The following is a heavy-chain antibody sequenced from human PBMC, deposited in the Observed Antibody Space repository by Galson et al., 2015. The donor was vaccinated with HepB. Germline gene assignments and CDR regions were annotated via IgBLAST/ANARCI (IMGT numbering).Heavy chain of an antibody. J-gene: IGHJ4*02. CDR2: IYSGGST. V-gene: IGHV3-53*01. Sequence: SLRLSCAASDFTVSSNHMSWVRQAPGKGLEWVSLIYSGGSTYYADSVKGRFTISRDNSKNTLYLQMNSLRAEDTAVYYCARDAAGSGLDSWGQGTLVTVSS. CDR3: ARDAAGSGLDS. D-gene: IGHD3-10*01. CDR1: DFTVSSNH.